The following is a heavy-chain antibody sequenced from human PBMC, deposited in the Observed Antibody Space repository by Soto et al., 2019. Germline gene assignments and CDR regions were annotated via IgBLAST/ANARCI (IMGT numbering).Heavy chain of an antibody. V-gene: IGHV4-39*01. D-gene: IGHD3-9*01. CDR3: ARQSQYYDILTGYYTPRGMDV. CDR2: IYYSGST. CDR1: GGSISSSSYY. J-gene: IGHJ6*02. Sequence: DTLSLTCTVSGGSISSSSYYWGWIRQPPGKGMEWIGSIYYSGSTYYNPSLKSRVTISVDTSKNQFSLKLSSVTAADTAVYYCARQSQYYDILTGYYTPRGMDVWGQGTTVTVSS.